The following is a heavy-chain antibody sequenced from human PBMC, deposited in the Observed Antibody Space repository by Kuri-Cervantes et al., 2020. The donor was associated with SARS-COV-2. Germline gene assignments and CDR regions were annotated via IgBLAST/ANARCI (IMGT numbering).Heavy chain of an antibody. CDR3: AKPGSVRGIIREDHYGLDV. V-gene: IGHV3-30*18. Sequence: GGSLRLSCVASEFNFRYYGMYWVRQAPGKGLEWVAVISYDGRDTYYGDSVKGRFTISRDNSKNTLYLQMNGLRPEDTGVYYCAKPGSVRGIIREDHYGLDVWGQGTTVTVSS. CDR1: EFNFRYYG. CDR2: ISYDGRDT. J-gene: IGHJ6*02. D-gene: IGHD3-10*01.